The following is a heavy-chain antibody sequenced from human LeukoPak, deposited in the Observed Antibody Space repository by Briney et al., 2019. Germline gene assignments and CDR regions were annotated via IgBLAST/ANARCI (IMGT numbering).Heavy chain of an antibody. V-gene: IGHV4-39*07. J-gene: IGHJ4*02. CDR3: ARAPHFFDTSGSRYYFDY. CDR2: IYYSGNT. D-gene: IGHD3-22*01. CDR1: GGSIRSTTHY. Sequence: SETLSLTCTVSGGSIRSTTHYWGWIRQPPGKGLEWIGSIYYSGNTYHRPSLMSRVTISVDTSKNQFSLNLSSVTAADTAVYYCARAPHFFDTSGSRYYFDYWGRGALVTVSS.